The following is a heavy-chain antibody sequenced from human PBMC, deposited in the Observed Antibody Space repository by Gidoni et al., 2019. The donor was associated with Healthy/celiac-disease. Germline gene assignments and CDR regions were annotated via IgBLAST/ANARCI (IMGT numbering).Heavy chain of an antibody. CDR3: VSGSYFPYFDY. V-gene: IGHV4-59*01. CDR2: IYYSGST. D-gene: IGHD1-26*01. CDR1: GGSISSYY. Sequence: QVQLQESGPGLVKPSETLSLTCTVSGGSISSYYWSWIRQPPGKGLEWIGYIYYSGSTNYNPSRKSRVTISVDTSKNQFSLKLSSVTAADTAVYYCVSGSYFPYFDYWGQGTLVTVSS. J-gene: IGHJ4*02.